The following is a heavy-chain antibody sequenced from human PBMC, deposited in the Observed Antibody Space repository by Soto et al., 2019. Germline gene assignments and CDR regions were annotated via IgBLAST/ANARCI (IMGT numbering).Heavy chain of an antibody. V-gene: IGHV1-69*01. Sequence: HPPGQALEWMGGIIPIFGTANYAQKFQGRVAITADEYTSTAYMELSSLRFEDTAVYYCARHYSDSSGPVDYWGQGTLVTVSS. CDR2: IIPIFGTA. J-gene: IGHJ4*02. D-gene: IGHD3-22*01. CDR3: ARHYSDSSGPVDY.